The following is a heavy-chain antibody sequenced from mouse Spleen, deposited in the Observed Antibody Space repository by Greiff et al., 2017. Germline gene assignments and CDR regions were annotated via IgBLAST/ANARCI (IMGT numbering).Heavy chain of an antibody. D-gene: IGHD1-2*01. V-gene: IGHV3-6*01. Sequence: VQLQQSGPGLVKPSQSLSLTCSVTGYSITSGYYWNWIRQFPGNKLEWMGYISYDGSNNYNPSLKNRISITRDTSKNQFFLKLNSVTTEDTATYDCARRGLRHGAMDYWGQGTSVTVSS. CDR2: ISYDGSN. J-gene: IGHJ4*01. CDR1: GYSITSGYY. CDR3: ARRGLRHGAMDY.